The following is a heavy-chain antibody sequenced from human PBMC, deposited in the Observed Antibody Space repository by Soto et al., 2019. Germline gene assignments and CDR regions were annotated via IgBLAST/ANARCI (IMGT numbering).Heavy chain of an antibody. CDR3: VRQGIGNLHGLVDV. Sequence: QVQLQQSGPGLVKPSETLSLTCSVSSGPSSSHNWGWIRQPPGRGLEWIGYVYSTGGTSYNPSLKSRVTISADTSTNPITLTLPSVTAADTAVYYWVRQGIGNLHGLVDVWGQGTTVRVSS. CDR1: SGPSSSHN. CDR2: VYSTGGT. V-gene: IGHV4-59*08. J-gene: IGHJ6*02. D-gene: IGHD1-1*01.